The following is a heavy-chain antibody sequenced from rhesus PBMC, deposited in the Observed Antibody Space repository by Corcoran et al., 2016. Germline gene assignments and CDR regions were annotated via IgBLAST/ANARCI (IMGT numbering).Heavy chain of an antibody. CDR3: ARENNWNYGDV. CDR1: GGSISGYYY. D-gene: IGHD1-26*01. CDR2: IYGNSAST. V-gene: IGHV4-73*01. J-gene: IGHJ5-1*01. Sequence: QVQLQQWGEGLVKPSETLSLTCAVYGGSISGYYYWSWIRQPPGKGLGWIGYIYGNSASTNYNPSLKNRVTISKDTSKNQFSLKLSSVTAADAAVYYGARENNWNYGDVWGPGVLVTVSS.